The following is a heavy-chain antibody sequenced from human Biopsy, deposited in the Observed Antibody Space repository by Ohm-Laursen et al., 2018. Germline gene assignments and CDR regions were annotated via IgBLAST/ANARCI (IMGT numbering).Heavy chain of an antibody. V-gene: IGHV4-31*03. D-gene: IGHD6-13*01. CDR3: TRKPSSLDYLDH. CDR2: MHHSGPT. J-gene: IGHJ4*02. Sequence: TLSLTCTVSGASISSDYYWTWIRQVPGEGLAGIAYMHHSGPTYTYYNPSPKSRVAISVEVSKNQFSLKVSSVTAADTAVYFCTRKPSSLDYLDHWGQGALVTVSS. CDR1: GASISSDYY.